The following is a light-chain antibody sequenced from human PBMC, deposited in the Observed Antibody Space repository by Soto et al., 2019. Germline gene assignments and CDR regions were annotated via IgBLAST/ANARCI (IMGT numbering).Light chain of an antibody. CDR3: EAWDDSLSGHV. V-gene: IGLV1-47*01. Sequence: QSVLTRPPAASGTPGQTVTISCSGSRSNIGNNYVCWYQQLPGAAPKLLIYRNTQRPSGVPDRFSGSKSGTAASLAISGLRSKDEADYFCEAWDDSLSGHVFGTGTKVTVL. CDR1: RSNIGNNY. CDR2: RNT. J-gene: IGLJ1*01.